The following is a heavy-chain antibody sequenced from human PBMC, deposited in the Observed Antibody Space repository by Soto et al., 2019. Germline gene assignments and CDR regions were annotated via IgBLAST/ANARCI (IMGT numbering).Heavy chain of an antibody. Sequence: EVQLVESGGGLVQPGGSLRLSCAASGFTFSSYAMHWVRQAPGKGLEYVSAISSYGGSTYYANTVKGRFTISRDNSKKPLYLQMGSLRAEDMAVYYCAGDPGSSGYYYFDYWGQGTLVTVSS. V-gene: IGHV3-64*01. J-gene: IGHJ4*02. CDR3: AGDPGSSGYYYFDY. CDR2: ISSYGGST. CDR1: GFTFSSYA. D-gene: IGHD3-22*01.